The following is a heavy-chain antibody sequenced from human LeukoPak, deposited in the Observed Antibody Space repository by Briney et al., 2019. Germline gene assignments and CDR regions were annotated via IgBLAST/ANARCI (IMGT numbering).Heavy chain of an antibody. Sequence: GGSLRLSCEASGFTFSNYPMSWVRQAPGRGLEWVSVISESGDVTHYADAMKGRFTISRDNAKNTLNLQMDSLRAEDTAIYYCARDSSHYLGSSDYWGQGTLVTVSS. CDR1: GFTFSNYP. D-gene: IGHD6-6*01. CDR2: ISESGDVT. J-gene: IGHJ4*02. CDR3: ARDSSHYLGSSDY. V-gene: IGHV3-23*01.